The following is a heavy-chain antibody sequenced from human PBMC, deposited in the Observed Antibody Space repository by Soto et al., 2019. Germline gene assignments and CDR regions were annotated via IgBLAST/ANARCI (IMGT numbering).Heavy chain of an antibody. J-gene: IGHJ4*02. Sequence: PGGSLRLSCAASGFTFSSYEMNWVRQAPGKGLEWVSYISSSGSTIYYADSVKGRFTISRDNAKNSLYLQMNSLRAEDTAVYYWARVVSRRRGYNYYFDYWGQGTLVTVSS. CDR1: GFTFSSYE. D-gene: IGHD5-12*01. V-gene: IGHV3-48*03. CDR3: ARVVSRRRGYNYYFDY. CDR2: ISSSGSTI.